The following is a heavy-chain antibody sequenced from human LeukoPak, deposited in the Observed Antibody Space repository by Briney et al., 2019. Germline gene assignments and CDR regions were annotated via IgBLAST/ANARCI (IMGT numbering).Heavy chain of an antibody. J-gene: IGHJ1*01. Sequence: PSETLSLTCAVSGGSISSGGYSWSWIRQPPGKGLEWIGYIYHSGSTYYNPSLKSRVTISVDRSKNQFSLKLSSVTAADTAVYYCARVMGYCSGGSCRPTLFQHWGQGTLVTVSS. D-gene: IGHD2-15*01. V-gene: IGHV4-30-2*01. CDR2: IYHSGST. CDR3: ARVMGYCSGGSCRPTLFQH. CDR1: GGSISSGGYS.